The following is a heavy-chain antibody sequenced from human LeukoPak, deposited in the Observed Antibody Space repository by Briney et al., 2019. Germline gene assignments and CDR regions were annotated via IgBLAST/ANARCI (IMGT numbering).Heavy chain of an antibody. V-gene: IGHV3-7*01. J-gene: IGHJ4*02. CDR3: AKIAMGAVAGHTPDY. Sequence: PGGSLRLSCAASGFTFSSYWMSWVRQAPGKGLEWVANIKQDGSEKYYVDSVKGRFTISRDNAKNSLYLQMNSLRAEDTAVYYCAKIAMGAVAGHTPDYWGQGTLVTVSS. CDR1: GFTFSSYW. D-gene: IGHD6-19*01. CDR2: IKQDGSEK.